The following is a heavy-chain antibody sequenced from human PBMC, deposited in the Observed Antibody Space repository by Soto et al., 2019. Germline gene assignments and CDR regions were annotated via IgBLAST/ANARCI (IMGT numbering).Heavy chain of an antibody. D-gene: IGHD1-1*01. V-gene: IGHV1-18*01. J-gene: IGHJ4*02. CDR1: GYTFTSYG. Sequence: QVHLVQSGAEVKKPGASVKVSCKGSGYTFTSYGITWVRQAPGQGLEWMGWISAHNGNTDYAQKLQGRITVTRDTPTSPAYLELRGPRSGHPALYYCARGRYGDYWGQGALVTVSS. CDR2: ISAHNGNT. CDR3: ARGRYGDY.